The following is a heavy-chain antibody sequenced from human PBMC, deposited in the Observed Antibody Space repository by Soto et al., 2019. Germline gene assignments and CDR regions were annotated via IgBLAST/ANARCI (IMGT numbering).Heavy chain of an antibody. Sequence: GASLKISCKGSGYSFTSYWIGWVRQMPGKGLEWMGIIYPGDSDTRYSPSFQGQVTISADKSISTAYLQWSSLKASDTAMYYCARLYPRGQQLVFRRNNWFDPWGQGTLVTVSS. CDR2: IYPGDSDT. J-gene: IGHJ5*02. CDR3: ARLYPRGQQLVFRRNNWFDP. D-gene: IGHD6-13*01. CDR1: GYSFTSYW. V-gene: IGHV5-51*01.